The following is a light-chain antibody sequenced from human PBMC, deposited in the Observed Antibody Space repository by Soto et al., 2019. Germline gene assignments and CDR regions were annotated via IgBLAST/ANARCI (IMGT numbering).Light chain of an antibody. CDR1: SSNIGSNY. CDR2: RNN. V-gene: IGLV1-47*01. J-gene: IGLJ1*01. CDR3: AAWDDSLNGLYV. Sequence: QSVLTQPPSASGTPGQRVTISCSGSSSNIGSNYVYWYQQLPGTAPKLLIYRNNQRPSGVPDRFSGSKSGTSASLAISGLRSEDEADYYCAAWDDSLNGLYVFGSGTKLIVL.